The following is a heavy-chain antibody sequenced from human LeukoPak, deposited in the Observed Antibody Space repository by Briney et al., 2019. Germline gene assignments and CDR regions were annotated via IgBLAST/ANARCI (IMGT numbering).Heavy chain of an antibody. Sequence: GGSLRLSCAASGFTFNSYWMNWVRQAPGKGLEWVANVKRDGSEKYYVDSVKGRFTISRDNAKNSLDLQMNSLRVEDTAVYYCARLGPASSGWPESFDYWGQGTLVTVSS. CDR1: GFTFNSYW. D-gene: IGHD6-19*01. J-gene: IGHJ4*02. CDR2: VKRDGSEK. V-gene: IGHV3-7*03. CDR3: ARLGPASSGWPESFDY.